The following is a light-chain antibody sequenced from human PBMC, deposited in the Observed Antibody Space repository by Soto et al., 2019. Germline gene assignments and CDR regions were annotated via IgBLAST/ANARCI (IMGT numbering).Light chain of an antibody. CDR1: NIGRKS. Sequence: SYELTQPPSVSVAPGQTARITCGGTNIGRKSVHWYQQKPGQAPVVVVYDDRDRPSGIPERFSGSNSGNTATLTISRVEAGDEADYYCQVWDSSSDHRYVFGTGTKVTVL. V-gene: IGLV3-21*02. CDR2: DDR. J-gene: IGLJ1*01. CDR3: QVWDSSSDHRYV.